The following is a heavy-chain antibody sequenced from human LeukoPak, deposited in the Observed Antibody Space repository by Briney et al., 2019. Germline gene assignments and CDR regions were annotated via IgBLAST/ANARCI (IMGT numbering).Heavy chain of an antibody. V-gene: IGHV3-30*02. Sequence: GGSLRLSCAASGFTFSSYGMHWVRQAPGKGLEWVAFIRYDGSNKYYADSVKGRFTISRDNSKNTLYLQMNSLRAEDTAVYYCAKDYEVLLWFGDKDWDYWGQGTLVTVSS. J-gene: IGHJ4*02. CDR2: IRYDGSNK. CDR1: GFTFSSYG. D-gene: IGHD3-10*01. CDR3: AKDYEVLLWFGDKDWDY.